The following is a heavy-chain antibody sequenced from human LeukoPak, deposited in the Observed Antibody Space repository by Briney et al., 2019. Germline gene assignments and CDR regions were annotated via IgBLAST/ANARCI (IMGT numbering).Heavy chain of an antibody. V-gene: IGHV3-30*18. D-gene: IGHD3-10*01. CDR3: AKAGGSGDYNNGLPYFYYGMDV. CDR1: GFAFSTYA. CDR2: ISYDGNNK. Sequence: GGSLRLSCAATGFAFSTYAMYWVRQAPGKGLEWVSVISYDGNNKYYGDSVKGRFTVSRDNSKNTLYLQMNSLRFEDTAVYYCAKAGGSGDYNNGLPYFYYGMDVWGQGTTVTVSS. J-gene: IGHJ6*02.